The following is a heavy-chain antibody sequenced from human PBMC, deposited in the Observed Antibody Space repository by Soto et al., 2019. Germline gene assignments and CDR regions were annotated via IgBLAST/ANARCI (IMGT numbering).Heavy chain of an antibody. D-gene: IGHD3-3*01. Sequence: SETLSLTCPVAGDYISRYYWSWIRPPPGKGLEWIGYIYYSGSTNYNPSLKSRVTISVDTSKNQFSLKLSSVTAADTAVYYCARMQNTIFYYYYGMDVWGQGTTVTVS. V-gene: IGHV4-59*01. CDR2: IYYSGST. CDR1: GDYISRYY. J-gene: IGHJ6*02. CDR3: ARMQNTIFYYYYGMDV.